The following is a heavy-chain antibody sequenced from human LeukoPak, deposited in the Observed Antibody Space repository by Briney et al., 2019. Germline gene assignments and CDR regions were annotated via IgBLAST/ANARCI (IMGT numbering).Heavy chain of an antibody. Sequence: GGSLRLSCAASGFTFSRYSMSWVRQAPGKGLEWVSSISSSRSYIYYADSVKGRVTISRDNAKNSLYLQMNSLRAEDTAVYYCARDSSGYYDFDYWGQGTLVTVSS. CDR3: ARDSSGYYDFDY. CDR1: GFTFSRYS. V-gene: IGHV3-21*01. CDR2: ISSSRSYI. J-gene: IGHJ4*02. D-gene: IGHD3-22*01.